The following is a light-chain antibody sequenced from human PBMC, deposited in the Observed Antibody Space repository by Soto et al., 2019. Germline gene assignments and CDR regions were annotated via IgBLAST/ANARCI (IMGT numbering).Light chain of an antibody. CDR1: QSVSSN. CDR3: QQYNNWPPWT. Sequence: EIVMTQSPATLSVSPGERATLSCRASQSVSSNLAWYQQKPGQAPRLLIYGASTRATGFPARFSGSGSWTEFTLTISSLQSEDFAVYYCQQYNNWPPWTFGQGPKVEIK. J-gene: IGKJ1*01. CDR2: GAS. V-gene: IGKV3-15*01.